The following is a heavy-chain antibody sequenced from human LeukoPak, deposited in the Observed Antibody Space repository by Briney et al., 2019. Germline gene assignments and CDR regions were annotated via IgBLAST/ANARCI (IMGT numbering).Heavy chain of an antibody. V-gene: IGHV3-23*01. Sequence: GGSLRLSCAASGFTFSSYAMSWVRRASGKGLEWVSTISSSGVYTYYADSVKGRFTISRDNSKNTLYLQMNSLRAEDTAVYYCAKSNGVVPAARFDYWGQGTLVTVSS. D-gene: IGHD2-2*01. J-gene: IGHJ4*02. CDR2: ISSSGVYT. CDR3: AKSNGVVPAARFDY. CDR1: GFTFSSYA.